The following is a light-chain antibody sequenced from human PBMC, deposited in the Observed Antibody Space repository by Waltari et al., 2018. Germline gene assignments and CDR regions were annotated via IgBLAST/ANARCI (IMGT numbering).Light chain of an antibody. CDR3: CSYAGSYTYV. V-gene: IGLV2-11*01. CDR2: DVN. Sequence: QSALAQPRSVSGSPGQSVTISCTGSSSNVGGYNYVSWYQQYPGQAPKLMLYDVNKRPSGVPHRFSGSKSVDTASLTSSGLQAEDEADYYCCSYAGSYTYVFGTGTKVTV. J-gene: IGLJ1*01. CDR1: SSNVGGYNY.